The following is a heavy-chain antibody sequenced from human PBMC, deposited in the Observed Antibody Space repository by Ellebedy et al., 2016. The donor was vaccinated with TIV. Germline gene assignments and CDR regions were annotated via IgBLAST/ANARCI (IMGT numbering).Heavy chain of an antibody. CDR2: IYYSGST. Sequence: SETLSLTCTVSGGSISSGGYYWSWIRQHPGKGLEWIGYIYYSGSTYYNPSLKSRVTISVDTSKNQFSLKLSSVTAADTAVYYCARESQSGDSSSNYYYGMDVWGQGTTVTVSS. CDR1: GGSISSGGYY. D-gene: IGHD6-19*01. CDR3: ARESQSGDSSSNYYYGMDV. J-gene: IGHJ6*02. V-gene: IGHV4-31*03.